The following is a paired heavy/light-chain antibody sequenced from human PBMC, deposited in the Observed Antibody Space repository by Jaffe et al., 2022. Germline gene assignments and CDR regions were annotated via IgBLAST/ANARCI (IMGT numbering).Light chain of an antibody. J-gene: IGLJ2*01. CDR2: SDN. V-gene: IGLV1-44*01. CDR1: SSNIESNN. CDR3: AAWDDSLSALV. Sequence: QSVLTQPPSASGTPGQAVTISCSGGSSNIESNNVIWYQVLPGTAPKLLMYSDNQRPSGVPDRFSGSKSGTSASLAISGLQSEDEADYYCAAWDDSLSALVFGGGTDLTVL.
Heavy chain of an antibody. CDR2: LNPSSGST. Sequence: QVQLVQSGVEVKKPGASVRLSCKASGYTFIAYYLNWVRRAPGQGLEWLGLLNPSSGSTTFSQKFQGRITMTSNTSTSTVYMQLSGLKSEDTAVYYCARDLHYGEPLDGFDVWGQGTLVTVSS. V-gene: IGHV1-46*03. D-gene: IGHD4-17*01. J-gene: IGHJ3*01. CDR1: GYTFIAYY. CDR3: ARDLHYGEPLDGFDV.